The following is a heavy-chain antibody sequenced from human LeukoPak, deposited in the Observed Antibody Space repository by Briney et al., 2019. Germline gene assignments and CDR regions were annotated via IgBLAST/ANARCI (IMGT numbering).Heavy chain of an antibody. CDR2: IYHSGST. J-gene: IGHJ6*03. CDR3: ARQACSGGSCYYHYYYYMDV. Sequence: PSQTLSLTCTVSGGSISSGSYYWSWIRQPAGKGLEWIGSIYHSGSTYYNTSLKSRVTISVDTSKNQFSLKLSSVTAADTAVYYCARQACSGGSCYYHYYYYMDVWGKGTTVTVSS. CDR1: GGSISSGSYY. V-gene: IGHV4-61*02. D-gene: IGHD2-15*01.